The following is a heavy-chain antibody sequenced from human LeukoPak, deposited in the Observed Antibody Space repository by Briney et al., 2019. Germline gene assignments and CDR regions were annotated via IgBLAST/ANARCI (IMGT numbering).Heavy chain of an antibody. Sequence: SVKVSCKASRGTFSGYSISWVRQVAGEGLEWVGGIIPMFGRPTYAHEFQDRVTITADAATTTSYMGFHNLTHDDTGVYYCARGYCSSASCYTNNFHYYMDVWGNGTTVIVSS. CDR1: RGTFSGYS. J-gene: IGHJ6*03. V-gene: IGHV1-69*01. CDR2: IIPMFGRP. D-gene: IGHD2-2*01. CDR3: ARGYCSSASCYTNNFHYYMDV.